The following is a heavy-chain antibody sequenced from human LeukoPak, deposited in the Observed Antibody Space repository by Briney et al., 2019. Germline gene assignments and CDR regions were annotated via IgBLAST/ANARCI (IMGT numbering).Heavy chain of an antibody. Sequence: PGGSLRLSCAASGFTFSSYAMSWVRQAPGKGLEWVSAISGSGGSTYYADSVKGRFTISRDNSKNTLYLQMNSLRAEDTAVYYSATQLWFGESFDYWGQGTLVTVSS. J-gene: IGHJ4*02. CDR2: ISGSGGST. CDR3: ATQLWFGESFDY. CDR1: GFTFSSYA. V-gene: IGHV3-23*01. D-gene: IGHD3-10*01.